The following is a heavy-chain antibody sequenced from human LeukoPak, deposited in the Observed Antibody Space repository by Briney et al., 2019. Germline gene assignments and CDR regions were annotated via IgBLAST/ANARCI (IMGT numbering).Heavy chain of an antibody. CDR2: ISGSGGST. CDR3: AKDSRRGYSGYDSDAFDI. V-gene: IGHV3-23*01. CDR1: GFTFSSYA. D-gene: IGHD5-12*01. Sequence: GGSLRLSCAASGFTFSSYAMSWVRQAPGKGLEWVSAISGSGGSTYYADSVKGRFTIPRDNSKNTLYLQMNSLRAEDTAVYYCAKDSRRGYSGYDSDAFDIWGQGTMVTVSS. J-gene: IGHJ3*02.